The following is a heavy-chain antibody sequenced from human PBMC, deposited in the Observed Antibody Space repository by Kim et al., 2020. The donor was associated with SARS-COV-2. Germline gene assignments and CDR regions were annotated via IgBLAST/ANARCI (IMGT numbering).Heavy chain of an antibody. CDR3: AREGEIAAAGTPSYYGMDV. CDR2: IIPILGIA. CDR1: GGTFSSYT. V-gene: IGHV1-69*04. D-gene: IGHD6-13*01. J-gene: IGHJ6*02. Sequence: SVKVSCKASGGTFSSYTISWVRQAPGQGLEWMGRIIPILGIANYAQKFQGRVTITADKSTSTAYMELSSLRSEDTAVYYCAREGEIAAAGTPSYYGMDVWGQGTTVTVSS.